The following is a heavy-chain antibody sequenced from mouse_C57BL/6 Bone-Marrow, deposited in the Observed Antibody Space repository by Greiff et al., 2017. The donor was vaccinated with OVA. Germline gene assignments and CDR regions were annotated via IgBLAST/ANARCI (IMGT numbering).Heavy chain of an antibody. J-gene: IGHJ2*01. CDR3: ARDNDGSYYFDY. CDR1: GFTFSSYA. CDR2: ISDGGSYT. V-gene: IGHV5-4*01. D-gene: IGHD2-3*01. Sequence: EVQRVESGGGLVKPGGSLKLSCAASGFTFSSYAMSWVRQTPEKRLEWVATISDGGSYTYYPDNVKGRFTISRDNAKNNLYLQMSHLKSEDTAMYYCARDNDGSYYFDYWGQGTTLTVSS.